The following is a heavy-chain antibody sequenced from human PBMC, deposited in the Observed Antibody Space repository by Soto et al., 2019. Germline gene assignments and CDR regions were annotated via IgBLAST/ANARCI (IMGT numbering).Heavy chain of an antibody. D-gene: IGHD2-2*01. CDR1: GYIFTSYW. V-gene: IGHV5-51*01. CDR3: ARGYCTTTICDPWFDP. CDR2: IYPGDSDT. Sequence: GESLKISCTGVGYIFTSYWIGCVPPRPGKGLEWMGIIYPGDSDTRYSPSFQGQVTISADKSITTAYLQWSSLKASDTAMYYCARGYCTTTICDPWFDPWGQGTLVTVSS. J-gene: IGHJ5*02.